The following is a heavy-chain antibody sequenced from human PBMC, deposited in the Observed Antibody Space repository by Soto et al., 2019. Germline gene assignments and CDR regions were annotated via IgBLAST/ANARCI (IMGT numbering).Heavy chain of an antibody. CDR2: IIPIIGII. CDR3: AGDPDSHYNDSQAYSYP. D-gene: IGHD3-22*01. Sequence: QVQLVQSGAEVKKPGSSVKVSCKASGGTFSTYTITWVRQAPGQGLEWMGRIIPIIGIINYAQKFQGRVTITADKCTATAYMELTRLRSDDTAVYYCAGDPDSHYNDSQAYSYPWGQGTLVTVSS. J-gene: IGHJ5*02. CDR1: GGTFSTYT. V-gene: IGHV1-69*08.